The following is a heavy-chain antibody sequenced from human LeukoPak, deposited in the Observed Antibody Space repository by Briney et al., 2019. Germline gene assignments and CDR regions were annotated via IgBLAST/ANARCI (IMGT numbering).Heavy chain of an antibody. CDR3: ARGYCSGGSCAPYFDY. CDR2: IYYSGST. V-gene: IGHV4-39*07. CDR1: GGSISRSSYY. Sequence: PSETLSLTCSVSGGSISRSSYYWGWIRQPPGKGLEWIGSIYYSGSTYYNPSLKSRVTISVDTSKNQFSLKLSSVTAADTAGYYCARGYCSGGSCAPYFDYWGQGTLVTVSS. J-gene: IGHJ4*02. D-gene: IGHD2-15*01.